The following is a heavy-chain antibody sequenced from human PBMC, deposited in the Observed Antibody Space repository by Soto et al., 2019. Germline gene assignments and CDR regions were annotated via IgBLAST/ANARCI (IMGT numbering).Heavy chain of an antibody. CDR2: INHSGST. V-gene: IGHV4-34*01. J-gene: IGHJ4*02. D-gene: IGHD6-19*01. Sequence: SETLSLTCAVYGGSFSGYYWSWIRQPPGKGLEWIGEINHSGSTNYNPSLKSRVTISVDTSKNQFSLKLSSVTAADTAVYYCARARHSSGWYFRPGCFDYWGQGTLVTVSS. CDR1: GGSFSGYY. CDR3: ARARHSSGWYFRPGCFDY.